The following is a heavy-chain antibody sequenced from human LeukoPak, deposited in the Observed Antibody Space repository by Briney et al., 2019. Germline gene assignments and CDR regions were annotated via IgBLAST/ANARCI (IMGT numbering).Heavy chain of an antibody. V-gene: IGHV1-2*02. Sequence: ASVKVSCKASGYTFTGYYMHWVRQAPGQGLEWMGWINPNSDGTNYAQKFQGRVTMTRDTSINTAYMELRSLESDDTAVYYCARAPPLPLGPFTLTGAFDVWGRGTLVAVSS. CDR2: INPNSDGT. D-gene: IGHD3/OR15-3a*01. CDR3: ARAPPLPLGPFTLTGAFDV. J-gene: IGHJ3*01. CDR1: GYTFTGYY.